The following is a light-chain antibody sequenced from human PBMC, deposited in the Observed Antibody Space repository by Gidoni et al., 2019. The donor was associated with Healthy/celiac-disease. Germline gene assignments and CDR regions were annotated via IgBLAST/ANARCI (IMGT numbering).Light chain of an antibody. CDR1: SGHSSYA. CDR2: LNSDGSH. V-gene: IGLV4-69*01. Sequence: QLVLTQSPYATASLGAAVKLTCTLSSGHSSYAIAWHPQQPEKGPRYLMKLNSDGSHSKGDGIPDRFSGPSSGAGRYLTISSLQSEDEADYYCQTWCTGIGVFGGWTKLTVL. J-gene: IGLJ3*02. CDR3: QTWCTGIGV.